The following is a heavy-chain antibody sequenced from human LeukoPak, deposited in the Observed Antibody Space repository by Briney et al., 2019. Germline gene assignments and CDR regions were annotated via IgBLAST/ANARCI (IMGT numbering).Heavy chain of an antibody. J-gene: IGHJ4*02. CDR3: AKVTYGSGTYGAFDS. CDR1: GFTFSSYA. Sequence: GGSLRLSCAASGFTFSSYAMSWVRQAPGKGLEWVSAISGSGDYTYYADSVKGRFTISRDNSKNTLYLQMNSLRAEDTAVYYSAKVTYGSGTYGAFDSWGQGTLVTVSS. D-gene: IGHD3-10*01. V-gene: IGHV3-23*01. CDR2: ISGSGDYT.